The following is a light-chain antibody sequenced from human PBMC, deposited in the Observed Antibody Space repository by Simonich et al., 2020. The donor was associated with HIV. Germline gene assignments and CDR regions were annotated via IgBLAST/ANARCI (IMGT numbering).Light chain of an antibody. Sequence: DIVMTQSPDSLAVSLGERATINCKSSQSVLYSSNTKNYLSWYKHKPGQPPKLLIYWASTRESGVPDRFSGSGSETDFTLTISSLQAEDVAVYYCQQYFRTPLAFGQGTKLEIK. CDR1: QSVLYSSNTKNY. CDR3: QQYFRTPLA. J-gene: IGKJ2*01. CDR2: WAS. V-gene: IGKV4-1*01.